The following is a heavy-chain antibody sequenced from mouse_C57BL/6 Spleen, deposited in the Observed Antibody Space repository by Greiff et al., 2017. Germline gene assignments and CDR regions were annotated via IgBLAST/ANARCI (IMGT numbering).Heavy chain of an antibody. Sequence: EVQLEESGGGLVQPGGSVKLSCAASGFTFSDYYMYWVRQTPEKRLEWVAYISNGGGSTYYQKNVKGRSTISRDNAKNTLYLQMSRLKSEDTAMYYGARRAGFTTVVATEYFDVWGTGTTVTVSS. CDR3: ARRAGFTTVVATEYFDV. CDR2: ISNGGGST. D-gene: IGHD1-1*01. V-gene: IGHV5-12*01. J-gene: IGHJ1*03. CDR1: GFTFSDYY.